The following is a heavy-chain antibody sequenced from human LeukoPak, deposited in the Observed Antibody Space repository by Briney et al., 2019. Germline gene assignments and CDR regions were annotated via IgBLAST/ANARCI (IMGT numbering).Heavy chain of an antibody. J-gene: IGHJ3*02. V-gene: IGHV4-38-2*01. D-gene: IGHD2-21*01. CDR2: IYHSGST. Sequence: SGTLSLTCAVSGYSISSGYYWGWIRQPPGKGLEWIGSIYHSGSTYYNPSLKSRVTISVDTSKNQSSLKLSSVTAADTAVYYCARLPPYCGGDCYSGAFDIWGQGTMVTVSS. CDR1: GYSISSGYY. CDR3: ARLPPYCGGDCYSGAFDI.